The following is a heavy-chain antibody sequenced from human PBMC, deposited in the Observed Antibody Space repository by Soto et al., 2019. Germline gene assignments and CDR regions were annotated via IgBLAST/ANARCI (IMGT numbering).Heavy chain of an antibody. Sequence: QVQLVQSGAEVKKPGASVKVSCKASGYTFTSYGISWVRQAPGQGLEWMGWISAYNGNTNYAQKLQGRVTMTTDTYTSTDYMELRSLRSDDTDVYYCARGASITIFGVVAERYYYGMDVWGQGTTVTVSS. CDR3: ARGASITIFGVVAERYYYGMDV. J-gene: IGHJ6*02. CDR2: ISAYNGNT. CDR1: GYTFTSYG. V-gene: IGHV1-18*01. D-gene: IGHD3-3*01.